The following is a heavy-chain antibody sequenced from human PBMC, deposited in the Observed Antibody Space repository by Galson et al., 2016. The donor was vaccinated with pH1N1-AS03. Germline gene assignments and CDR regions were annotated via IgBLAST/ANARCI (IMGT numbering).Heavy chain of an antibody. CDR2: ISASGGTT. V-gene: IGHV3-23*01. CDR3: VKEGLAAATFDD. CDR1: GISFSSYT. J-gene: IGHJ4*02. D-gene: IGHD6-13*01. Sequence: SLRLSCAASGISFSSYTMSWVRQAPGKGLEWVSGISASGGTTYYADSVKGRFTISRDNSMDTLDLQMSSLRDEDTAVHYCVKEGLAAATFDDWGQGTLVIVSS.